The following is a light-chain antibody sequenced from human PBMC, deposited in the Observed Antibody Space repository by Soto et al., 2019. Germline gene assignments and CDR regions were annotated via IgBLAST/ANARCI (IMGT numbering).Light chain of an antibody. CDR3: QVWDSDTDHYV. V-gene: IGLV3-21*02. CDR1: NIGSKS. Sequence: SYELTQPPSVSVAPGQTAIITCGGNNIGSKSVHWYQQKPGQAPVVGVYDDSDRPSGIPDRFSGSNSGNTATLTISGVEAGDEAGYYCQVWDSDTDHYVFGPGTKVTVL. CDR2: DDS. J-gene: IGLJ1*01.